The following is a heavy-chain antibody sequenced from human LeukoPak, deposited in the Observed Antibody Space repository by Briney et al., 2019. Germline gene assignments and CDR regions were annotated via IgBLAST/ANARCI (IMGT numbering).Heavy chain of an antibody. CDR3: AKDRHGIVGLTPFEY. V-gene: IGHV3-23*01. J-gene: IGHJ4*02. Sequence: GGSLRLSCAASGFEFHIYAMSWVRQAPGKGLEWVSGTNDNGDNTNHADSVKGRFTISRDNSKNTLYLQMNSLRADDTAIYYCAKDRHGIVGLTPFEYWGQGTRVTVSS. D-gene: IGHD1-26*01. CDR1: GFEFHIYA. CDR2: TNDNGDNT.